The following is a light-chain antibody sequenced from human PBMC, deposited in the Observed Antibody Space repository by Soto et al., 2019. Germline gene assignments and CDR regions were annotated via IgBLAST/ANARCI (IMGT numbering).Light chain of an antibody. CDR3: QSYDSSLSGWV. Sequence: QSVLTQPPSVSGAPRRRVTISCTGSSSNIGAGYDVHWYQQLPGTAPKLLICGNSNRPSGVPDRFSGSKSGTSASLAITGLQAEDEADYYCQSYDSSLSGWVFGGGTKLTVL. V-gene: IGLV1-40*01. J-gene: IGLJ3*02. CDR1: SSNIGAGYD. CDR2: GNS.